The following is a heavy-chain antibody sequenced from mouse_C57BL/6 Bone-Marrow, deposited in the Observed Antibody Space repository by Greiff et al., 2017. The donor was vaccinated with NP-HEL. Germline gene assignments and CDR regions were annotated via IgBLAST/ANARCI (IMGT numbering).Heavy chain of an antibody. CDR1: GFTFSDYY. D-gene: IGHD2-1*01. J-gene: IGHJ4*01. Sequence: DVKLVESEGGLVQPGSSMKLSCTASGFTFSDYYMAWVRQVPEKGLEWVANINYDGSSTYYLDSLKSRFIISRDNAKNILYLQMSSLKSEDTATYYCATYGKNYAMDYWGQGTSVTVSS. V-gene: IGHV5-16*01. CDR3: ATYGKNYAMDY. CDR2: INYDGSST.